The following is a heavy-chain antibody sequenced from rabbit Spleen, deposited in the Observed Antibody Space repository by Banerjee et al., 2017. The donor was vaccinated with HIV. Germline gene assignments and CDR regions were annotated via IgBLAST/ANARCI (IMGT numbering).Heavy chain of an antibody. CDR3: ARGDTGSSFSSYGMDL. CDR1: GFSFSSAYD. CDR2: IYTGASGST. D-gene: IGHD8-1*01. J-gene: IGHJ6*01. Sequence: QSLEESGGDLVKPGASLTLTCTASGFSFSSAYDMCWVRQAPGKGLEWIACIYTGASGSTYYASWAKGRVTISKTSSTTVTLQMTSLTAADTATYFCARGDTGSSFSSYGMDLWGPGTLVTVS. V-gene: IGHV1S40*01.